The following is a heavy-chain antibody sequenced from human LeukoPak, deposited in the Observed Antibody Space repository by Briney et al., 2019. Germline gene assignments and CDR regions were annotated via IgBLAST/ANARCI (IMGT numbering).Heavy chain of an antibody. CDR2: ISSGSTTI. D-gene: IGHD6-19*01. J-gene: IGHJ4*02. Sequence: GGSLRLSCATSGFTLSSYSMNWVRQAPGKGLEWVSYISSGSTTIYYADSVKGRFTISRDNAKNSPYLQMNSLRAEDTAVYYCARDVEQWLVRVYYFDYWGQGTLVTVSS. CDR3: ARDVEQWLVRVYYFDY. CDR1: GFTLSSYS. V-gene: IGHV3-48*01.